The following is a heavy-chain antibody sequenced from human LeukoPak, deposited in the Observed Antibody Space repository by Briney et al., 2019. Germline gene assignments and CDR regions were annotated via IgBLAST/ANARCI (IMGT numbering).Heavy chain of an antibody. CDR3: ARGGGSGTYPYYYYYFVDV. Sequence: SETLSLTCAVSGYSINSGYYWGWIRQPPGKGLEWIGSIYHGGSTYYNPSLKSRVTISVDTSKNQFSLMLTSVTAADTAVYYCARGGGSGTYPYYYYYFVDVWGKGTTVTVSS. CDR2: IYHGGST. D-gene: IGHD1-26*01. J-gene: IGHJ6*03. CDR1: GYSINSGYY. V-gene: IGHV4-38-2*01.